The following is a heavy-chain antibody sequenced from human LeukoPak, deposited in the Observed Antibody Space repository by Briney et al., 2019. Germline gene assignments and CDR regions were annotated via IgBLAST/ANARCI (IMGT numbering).Heavy chain of an antibody. CDR2: IWYDGSNK. CDR1: GFTFSSYG. J-gene: IGHJ5*02. CDR3: ARDESASLLHWFDP. Sequence: PGRSLRLSCAASGFTFSSYGMHWVRQAPGKGLEWVAVIWYDGSNKYYADSVKGRFTISRDNSKNTLYLQMNSLRAEDTAVYYCARDESASLLHWFDPWGQGTLVTVSS. V-gene: IGHV3-33*01.